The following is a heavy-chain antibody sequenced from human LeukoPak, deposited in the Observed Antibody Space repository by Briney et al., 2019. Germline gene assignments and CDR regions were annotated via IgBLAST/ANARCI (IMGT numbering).Heavy chain of an antibody. Sequence: GGSLRLSCAASDFTFGHFAMTWVRQAPHKGLEWVSDINWSGGSTGYADSVKGRFTISRDNAKNSLYLQMDSLRAEDTAFYYCARDVKTYTSGSYDYWGQGTLVTVSS. V-gene: IGHV3-20*04. J-gene: IGHJ4*02. CDR2: INWSGGST. D-gene: IGHD3-10*01. CDR3: ARDVKTYTSGSYDY. CDR1: DFTFGHFA.